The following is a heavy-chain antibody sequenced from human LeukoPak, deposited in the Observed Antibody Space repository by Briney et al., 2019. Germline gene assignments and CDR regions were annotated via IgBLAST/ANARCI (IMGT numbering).Heavy chain of an antibody. J-gene: IGHJ4*02. Sequence: GGSLRLSCAASGFTFSSYGMHWVRQAPGKGLEWVAFIRYDGSNKYYADSVKGRFTISRDNSKSKLSLQMNSLRVEDMAVYYCAKVKEGYCSSGSCYGLDYWAQGTLVTVSS. CDR1: GFTFSSYG. CDR2: IRYDGSNK. D-gene: IGHD2-15*01. CDR3: AKVKEGYCSSGSCYGLDY. V-gene: IGHV3-30*02.